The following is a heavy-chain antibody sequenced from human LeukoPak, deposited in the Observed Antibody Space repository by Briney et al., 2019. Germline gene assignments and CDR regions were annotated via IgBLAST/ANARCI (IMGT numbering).Heavy chain of an antibody. V-gene: IGHV3-23*01. Sequence: GGTLRLPCAASGFSFSSHGMSWVRQAPGKGLEWVSGIIGGAGSTYYADSVKGRFTISRDNSKNTLYLQMNSLRAEGTAVYYCAKDQGTVTAPIDYWGQGTLVTVSS. CDR3: AKDQGTVTAPIDY. CDR1: GFSFSSHG. D-gene: IGHD4-17*01. CDR2: IIGGAGST. J-gene: IGHJ4*02.